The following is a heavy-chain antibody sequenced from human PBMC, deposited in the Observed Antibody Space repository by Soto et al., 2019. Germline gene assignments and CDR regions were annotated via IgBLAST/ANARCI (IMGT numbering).Heavy chain of an antibody. CDR2: ISSDGSKK. V-gene: IGHV3-30*18. CDR3: AKAEGGIYYDDSGRFDY. Sequence: GGSLRLSCEATGFTFSTFVMHGVRQAPGKGLEWLAFISSDGSKKHYADSVKGRFTISRDDSKTTVYLQMNSLRPEDTAVYYCAKAEGGIYYDDSGRFDYWGQGTLVTV. J-gene: IGHJ4*02. D-gene: IGHD3-22*01. CDR1: GFTFSTFV.